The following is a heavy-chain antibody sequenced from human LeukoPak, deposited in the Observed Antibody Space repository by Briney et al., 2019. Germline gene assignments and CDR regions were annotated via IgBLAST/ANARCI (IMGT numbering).Heavy chain of an antibody. CDR3: ARDSSGLDY. CDR2: IYPRDSDT. D-gene: IGHD2-15*01. CDR1: GYSFTSYW. V-gene: IGHV5-51*01. Sequence: GESLEISFKGSGYSFTSYWIAWGRPMPGKGLECMGIIYPRDSDTRYSPSFRGQVTISVDRSTSTAYLQWSSLKASDTAMYYCARDSSGLDYWGQGTLVTVFS. J-gene: IGHJ4*02.